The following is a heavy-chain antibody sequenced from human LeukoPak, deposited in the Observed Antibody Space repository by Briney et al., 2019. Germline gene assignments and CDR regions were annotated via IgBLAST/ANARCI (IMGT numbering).Heavy chain of an antibody. Sequence: GGSLRLSCAASGFTFSGFAMSWVRGTAGTGLKWFSGIGGSVEKTLYADSGQCRFTISSENSQNRIYFEMNCLRSQHTAMYYCAKMKGHPLPKYYMDVWGQGTTVTVSS. D-gene: IGHD1-26*01. CDR2: IGGSVEKT. CDR3: AKMKGHPLPKYYMDV. CDR1: GFTFSGFA. J-gene: IGHJ6*01. V-gene: IGHV3-23*01.